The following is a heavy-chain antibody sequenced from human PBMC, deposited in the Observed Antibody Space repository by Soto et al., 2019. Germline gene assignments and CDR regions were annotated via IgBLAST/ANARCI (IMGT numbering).Heavy chain of an antibody. D-gene: IGHD6-19*01. V-gene: IGHV3-23*01. CDR3: AKGHQWLVPTSFDY. Sequence: GGSLRLSCAASGFTFSSYAMSWVRQAPGKGLEWVSAISGSGGSTYYADSVKGRFTISRDNSKNTLYMQMNSLRVEDTAVYYCAKGHQWLVPTSFDYWGQGTLVTVSS. J-gene: IGHJ4*02. CDR1: GFTFSSYA. CDR2: ISGSGGST.